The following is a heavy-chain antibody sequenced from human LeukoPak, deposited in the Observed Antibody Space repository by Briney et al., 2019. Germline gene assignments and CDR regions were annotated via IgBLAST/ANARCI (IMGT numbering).Heavy chain of an antibody. Sequence: GASVKVSCKASGYTFTGYYMNWVRQAPGQGLEWMGWINPNSGGTNYAQKFQGRVTMTRDTSISTAYMELSRLRSDDTAVYYCARVSPEYNWFDPWGQGTLVTVSS. J-gene: IGHJ5*02. CDR2: INPNSGGT. CDR3: ARVSPEYNWFDP. D-gene: IGHD1-14*01. CDR1: GYTFTGYY. V-gene: IGHV1-2*02.